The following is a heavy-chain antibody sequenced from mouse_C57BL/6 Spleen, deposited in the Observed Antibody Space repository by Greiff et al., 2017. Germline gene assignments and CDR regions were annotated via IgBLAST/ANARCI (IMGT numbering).Heavy chain of an antibody. CDR1: GYTFTSYW. J-gene: IGHJ1*03. CDR3: ASPHYYGSSYGWYFDV. Sequence: VQLQQPGAELVKPGASVKMSCKASGYTFTSYWLTWVKQRPGQGLEWIGDIYPGSGSTNYNEKFKSKATLTVDTSSSTAYMQLSSLTSEDSAVYYCASPHYYGSSYGWYFDVWGTGTTVTVSS. CDR2: IYPGSGST. V-gene: IGHV1-55*01. D-gene: IGHD1-1*01.